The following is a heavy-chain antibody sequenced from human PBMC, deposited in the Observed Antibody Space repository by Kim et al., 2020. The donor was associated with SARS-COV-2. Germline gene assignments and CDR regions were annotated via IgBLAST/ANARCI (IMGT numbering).Heavy chain of an antibody. D-gene: IGHD3-10*01. CDR1: GYTFTTYF. CDR2: NNAGNGTP. Sequence: ASVKVSCKASGYTFTTYFLLYWVPPAPGQGLEWMGWNNAGNGTPRHPQMPQARATITRTTPETTASMVLSSLTSEDTVVYYSGSSRPAYYKSWCEGTQVT. J-gene: IGHJ5*02. V-gene: IGHV1-3*01. CDR3: GSSRPAYYKS.